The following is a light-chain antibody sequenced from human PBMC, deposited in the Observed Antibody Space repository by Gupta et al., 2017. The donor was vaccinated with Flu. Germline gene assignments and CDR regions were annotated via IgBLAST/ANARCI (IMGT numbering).Light chain of an antibody. Sequence: DIQMTQSPSTLAASVGDRVTITCRTSQNIRTWLAWYQQKPGTAPKLLIYVTSTLERGVPSRFSGSGSGTEFTLTISGLQPDDFATYYCHQDDTYPWTFGQGTKVEIK. CDR2: VTS. V-gene: IGKV1-5*03. CDR1: QNIRTW. J-gene: IGKJ1*01. CDR3: HQDDTYPWT.